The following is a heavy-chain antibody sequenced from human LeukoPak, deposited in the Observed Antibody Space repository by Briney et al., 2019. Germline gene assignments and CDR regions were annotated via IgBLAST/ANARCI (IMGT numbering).Heavy chain of an antibody. CDR2: INAGNGNT. D-gene: IGHD1-26*01. Sequence: GASVKVSCKASGGTFSSYAMHWVRQARGQRLEWMGWINAGNGNTNYSQKFQGRVTITRDTSASTAYMELSSLRSEDTAVYYCARIGRRPPEADIVGATRVAYFDYWGQGTLVTVSS. V-gene: IGHV1-3*01. J-gene: IGHJ4*02. CDR3: ARIGRRPPEADIVGATRVAYFDY. CDR1: GGTFSSYA.